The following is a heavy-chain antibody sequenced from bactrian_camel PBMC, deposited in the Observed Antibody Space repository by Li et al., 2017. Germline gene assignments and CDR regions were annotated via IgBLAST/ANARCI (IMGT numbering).Heavy chain of an antibody. CDR1: GFTNKNMC. Sequence: VQLVESGGGSVQAGGSLRLSCAASGFTNKNMCMAWFRQAPGEEREGVAAITTDGRNTYYADSVRGRFTISADSAKSTVYLQMNSLKPEDTAMYYCAAVRYGGTWYPLCRARSADFGYWGQGTQVTVS. D-gene: IGHD6*01. J-gene: IGHJ6*01. CDR3: AAVRYGGTWYPLCRARSADFGY. CDR2: ITTDGRNT. V-gene: IGHV3S31*01.